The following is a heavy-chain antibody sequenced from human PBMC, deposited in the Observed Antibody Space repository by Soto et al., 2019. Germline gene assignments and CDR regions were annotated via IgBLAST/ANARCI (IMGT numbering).Heavy chain of an antibody. D-gene: IGHD3-3*01. V-gene: IGHV1-69*12. Sequence: QVQLVQSGAEVKKPGSSVNVSCKTSGGTFGNSAVTWVRQAPGQGLEWLGGIVPMFGTANYAQKFQGRVTITADESTITAYMELNRLKPDDTAVYYCARDGDPQSAFWSGPLGGGRFDPWGQGTLVTVSS. CDR2: IVPMFGTA. CDR1: GGTFGNSA. CDR3: ARDGDPQSAFWSGPLGGGRFDP. J-gene: IGHJ5*02.